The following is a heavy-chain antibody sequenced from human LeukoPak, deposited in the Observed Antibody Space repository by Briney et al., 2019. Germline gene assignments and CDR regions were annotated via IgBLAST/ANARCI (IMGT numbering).Heavy chain of an antibody. CDR2: ISDSAGAT. J-gene: IGHJ4*02. Sequence: QAGGSLILSCAASGFSFSNCAMTWVRQAPGKGLEWASSISDSAGATYYADSVRGRFTISRDNSGSTLYLQMNSLRADDTAVYYCAKGGSTAWTAVDYWGQGTLVTVSS. V-gene: IGHV3-23*01. CDR1: GFSFSNCA. CDR3: AKGGSTAWTAVDY. D-gene: IGHD2-2*01.